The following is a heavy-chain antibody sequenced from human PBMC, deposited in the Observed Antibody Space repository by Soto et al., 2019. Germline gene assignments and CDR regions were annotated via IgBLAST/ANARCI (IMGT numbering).Heavy chain of an antibody. CDR2: ISYDGSNK. CDR3: AKDRRRLEWLDY. D-gene: IGHD3-3*01. J-gene: IGHJ4*02. Sequence: VQLVESGGGLVQPGGSLRLSCAASGFTFSSYGMHWVRQAPGKGLEWVAVISYDGSNKYYADSVKGRFTISRDNSKNTLYLQMNSLRAEDTAVYYCAKDRRRLEWLDYWGQGTLVTVSS. V-gene: IGHV3-30*18. CDR1: GFTFSSYG.